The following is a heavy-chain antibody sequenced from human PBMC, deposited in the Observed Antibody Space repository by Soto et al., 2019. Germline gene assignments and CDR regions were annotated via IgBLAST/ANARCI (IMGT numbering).Heavy chain of an antibody. CDR1: GGSIRSYY. V-gene: IGHV4-59*01. CDR2: IYYSGST. Sequence: QVQLQESGPGLVKPSETLSLPCTVSGGSIRSYYWSWIRQPPGKGLAWIGYIYYSGSTNYNPSLKSRVTISVDTSKNQFSLKLSSVTAEDTAVYYCARRYGGNFDYWGQGTLVTVSS. CDR3: ARRYGGNFDY. D-gene: IGHD1-1*01. J-gene: IGHJ4*02.